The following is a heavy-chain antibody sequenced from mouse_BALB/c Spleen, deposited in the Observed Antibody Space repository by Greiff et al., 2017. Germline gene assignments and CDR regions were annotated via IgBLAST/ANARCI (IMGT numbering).Heavy chain of an antibody. CDR2: INPYNGGT. V-gene: IGHV1-26*01. CDR1: GYSFTGYT. J-gene: IGHJ2*01. Sequence: VQLQQSGPELVKPGASMKISCKASGYSFTGYTMNWVKQSHGKNLEWIGLINPYNGGTSYNQKFKGKATLTVDKSSSTAYMELLSLTSEDSAVYCCASLYDGYHGYYFDYWGQGTTLTVSS. D-gene: IGHD2-3*01. CDR3: ASLYDGYHGYYFDY.